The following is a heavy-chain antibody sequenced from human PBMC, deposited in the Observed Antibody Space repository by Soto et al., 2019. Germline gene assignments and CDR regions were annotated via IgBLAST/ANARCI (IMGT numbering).Heavy chain of an antibody. CDR3: ARGFCGSSTCSRGYFDY. D-gene: IGHD2-2*01. V-gene: IGHV3-23*01. Sequence: LSLTCAASGFIFSNYAMTWVRQAPGQGLEWVSAISGNGVGTYYAESVKGRFTISRGNSENTVYLQMSSLEAADTAVYYCARGFCGSSTCSRGYFDYWGQGTLVTVSS. CDR1: GFIFSNYA. J-gene: IGHJ4*02. CDR2: ISGNGVGT.